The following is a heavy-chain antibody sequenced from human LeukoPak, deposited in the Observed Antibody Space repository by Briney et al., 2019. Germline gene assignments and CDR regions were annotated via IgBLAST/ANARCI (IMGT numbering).Heavy chain of an antibody. Sequence: SETLSLTCAVYGGSFSGYYWSWIRQPPGKGLEWIGEINHSGSTNYNPSLKSRVTISVDTSKNQFSLKLSSVTAADTAVYYCASWDTAMVTSGMDVWGQGTTVTVSS. CDR2: INHSGST. D-gene: IGHD5-18*01. V-gene: IGHV4-34*01. CDR3: ASWDTAMVTSGMDV. J-gene: IGHJ6*02. CDR1: GGSFSGYY.